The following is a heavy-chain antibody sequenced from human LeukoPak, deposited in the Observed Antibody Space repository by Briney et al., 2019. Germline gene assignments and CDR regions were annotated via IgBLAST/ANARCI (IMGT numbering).Heavy chain of an antibody. J-gene: IGHJ1*01. V-gene: IGHV4-59*08. CDR3: ASAHFEYFQH. CDR1: GGSIRSYY. Sequence: PSETLSLTCTLSGGSIRSYYWSWIRQPPGKGLEWIGYIYYSGSTNYNPSLKSRVTISVDTSKNQFSLKLSSVTAADTAVYYCASAHFEYFQHWGQGTLVTVSS. CDR2: IYYSGST.